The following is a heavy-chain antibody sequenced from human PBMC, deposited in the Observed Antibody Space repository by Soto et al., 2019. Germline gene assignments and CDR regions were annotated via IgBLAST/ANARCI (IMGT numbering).Heavy chain of an antibody. V-gene: IGHV4-31*01. CDR1: GGSINSGGYY. D-gene: IGHD3-10*01. J-gene: IGHJ4*02. CDR3: SRGITMVRGVIHTPYFDY. Sequence: QVQLQESGPGLVKPSQTLSLTCTVSGGSINSGGYYWSWIRQHPGKGLEWIGYSYNSGSTYYNPSLKSLVTISLETSKNQSSRKLSSVTAADTAVYCCSRGITMVRGVIHTPYFDYWGQGTLVTVSS. CDR2: SYNSGST.